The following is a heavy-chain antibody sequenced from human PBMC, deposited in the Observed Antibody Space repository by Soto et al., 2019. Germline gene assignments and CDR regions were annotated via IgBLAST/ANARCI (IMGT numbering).Heavy chain of an antibody. Sequence: QVQLVQSGAEVKKPGSSVKVSCKASGGTFSSYAISWVRQAPGQGLEWMGGIIPIFGTANYAQKFQGRVTITADKSTSKAYMELSSLRSEDTAVYYCARKLRPRNYDFWSGYYPLDYWGQGTLVTVSS. CDR2: IIPIFGTA. J-gene: IGHJ4*02. CDR1: GGTFSSYA. V-gene: IGHV1-69*06. D-gene: IGHD3-3*01. CDR3: ARKLRPRNYDFWSGYYPLDY.